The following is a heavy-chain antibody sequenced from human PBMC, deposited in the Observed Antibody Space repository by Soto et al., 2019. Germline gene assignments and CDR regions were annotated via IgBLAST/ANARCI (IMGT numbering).Heavy chain of an antibody. Sequence: GGSLRLSCAASGFTFSSYSMNWVRQAPGKGLEWVSSISSSSSYIYYADSVKGRFTISRDNAKNSLYLQMNSLRAEDTAVYYCARFTTYYYDSSDPPEIDYWGQGTLVTVSS. J-gene: IGHJ4*02. CDR2: ISSSSSYI. D-gene: IGHD3-22*01. CDR1: GFTFSSYS. V-gene: IGHV3-21*01. CDR3: ARFTTYYYDSSDPPEIDY.